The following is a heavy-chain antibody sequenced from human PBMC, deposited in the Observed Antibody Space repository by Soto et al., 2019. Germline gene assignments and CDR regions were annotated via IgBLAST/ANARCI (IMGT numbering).Heavy chain of an antibody. CDR2: INHSGST. D-gene: IGHD2-15*01. CDR3: ASSGGHCSGRSCYSKRGARYFDY. J-gene: IGHJ4*02. Sequence: TSETLSLTCAVYGGSFSGYYWSWIRQPPGKGLEWIGEINHSGSTNYNPSLKSRVTISVDTSKNQFSLKLSSVTAADTAVYYCASSGGHCSGRSCYSKRGARYFDYWGQGTLVTVSS. CDR1: GGSFSGYY. V-gene: IGHV4-34*01.